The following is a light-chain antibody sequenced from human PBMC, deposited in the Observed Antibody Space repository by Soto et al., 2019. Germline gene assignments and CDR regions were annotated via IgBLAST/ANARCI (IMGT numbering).Light chain of an antibody. V-gene: IGKV1-5*03. CDR1: QSIGSG. Sequence: DFQMTQSPSTLSASVGDGVTITCRASQSIGSGLAWYQQQPGKAPKLLIYKATNLQREVTSRFRGSGSGTDFSHTIILLQPAASAQDYCQKKHDFQYTFDQGTQLEI. CDR2: KAT. J-gene: IGKJ2*01. CDR3: QKKHDFQYT.